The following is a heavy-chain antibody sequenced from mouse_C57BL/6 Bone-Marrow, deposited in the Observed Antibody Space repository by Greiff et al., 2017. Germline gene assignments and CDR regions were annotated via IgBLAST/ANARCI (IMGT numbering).Heavy chain of an antibody. CDR1: GFTFSDYG. V-gene: IGHV5-17*01. J-gene: IGHJ4*01. CDR2: ISSGSSTI. CDR3: ARRFDGQPTMDY. Sequence: EVMLVASGGGLVKPGGSLKLSCAASGFTFSDYGMPWVRQAPEKGLEWVAYISSGSSTIYYADTVKGRFTISRDNAKNTLFLQMTSLRSEDTAMYYCARRFDGQPTMDYWGQGTSGTVSS. D-gene: IGHD2-3*01.